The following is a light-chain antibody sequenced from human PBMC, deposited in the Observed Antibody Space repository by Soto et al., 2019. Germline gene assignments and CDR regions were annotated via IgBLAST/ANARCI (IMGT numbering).Light chain of an antibody. J-gene: IGLJ1*01. CDR1: SSDVGGYNY. CDR2: DVS. V-gene: IGLV2-14*01. CDR3: SSYTSSSTPLYV. Sequence: SALTQPASASGSPGQSITTSCTGTSSDVGGYNYVSWYQQHPGKAPKLMIYDVSNRPSGVSNRFSGSKSGNTASLTISGLQAEDEADYYCSSYTSSSTPLYVFGTGTKVTVL.